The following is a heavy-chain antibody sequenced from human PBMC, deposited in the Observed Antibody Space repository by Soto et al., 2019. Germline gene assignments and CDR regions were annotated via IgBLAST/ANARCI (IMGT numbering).Heavy chain of an antibody. J-gene: IGHJ6*02. CDR3: ARDQEEGGYDFGMDV. V-gene: IGHV3-30-3*01. CDR1: GFTFSSYA. Sequence: QVQLVESGGGVVQPGRSLRLSCAASGFTFSSYAMHWVRQAPGKGLEWVAVISYDGSNKYYADSVKGRFTISRDNSKNTLYLQMTSLRAEDTAVYYCARDQEEGGYDFGMDVWGQGTTVTVSS. D-gene: IGHD5-12*01. CDR2: ISYDGSNK.